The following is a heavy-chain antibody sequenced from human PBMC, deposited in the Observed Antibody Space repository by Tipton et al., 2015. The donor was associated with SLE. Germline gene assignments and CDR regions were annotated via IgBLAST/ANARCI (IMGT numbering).Heavy chain of an antibody. CDR1: GYTFTTYG. Sequence: QLVQSGPEVKKPGASVKVSCKASGYTFTTYGISWVRQAPGQGLEWMGWISVYNGNTNYPQKLQGRVTMTTDTSTSTAYMELRSLRSEDTAVYFCARGGFGGSPRDYYYYKVDVWGKGTAVTVSS. V-gene: IGHV1-18*01. CDR3: ARGGFGGSPRDYYYYKVDV. CDR2: ISVYNGNT. J-gene: IGHJ6*03. D-gene: IGHD1-26*01.